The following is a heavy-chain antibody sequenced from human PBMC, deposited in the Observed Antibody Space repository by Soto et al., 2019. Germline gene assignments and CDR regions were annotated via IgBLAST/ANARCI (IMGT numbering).Heavy chain of an antibody. V-gene: IGHV3-21*01. D-gene: IGHD3-22*01. Sequence: EVQLVESGGGLVKPGGSLRLSCAASGFTFSTYSMNWVRQAPGKGLEWVSSISTSSSYIYYADSVKGRFTISRDNAKXXRXXQMNSLRAEDTAVYYCASDVTRRGYYYLNPGGFDPWGQGTLVTVSS. CDR3: ASDVTRRGYYYLNPGGFDP. CDR2: ISTSSSYI. J-gene: IGHJ5*02. CDR1: GFTFSTYS.